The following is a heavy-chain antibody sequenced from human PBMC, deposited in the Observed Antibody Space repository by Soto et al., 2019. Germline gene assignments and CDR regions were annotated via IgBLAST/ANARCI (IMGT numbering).Heavy chain of an antibody. CDR1: GFTFSSYG. Sequence: GGSLRLSCAASGFTFSSYGMHWVRQAPGKGLEWVAVIWYDGSNKYYADSVKGRFTISRDNSKNTLYLQMDSLRADDTAVYYCARKSYSGDSGFYDYWGQGALVTVSS. J-gene: IGHJ4*02. V-gene: IGHV3-33*01. CDR2: IWYDGSNK. CDR3: ARKSYSGDSGFYDY. D-gene: IGHD3-22*01.